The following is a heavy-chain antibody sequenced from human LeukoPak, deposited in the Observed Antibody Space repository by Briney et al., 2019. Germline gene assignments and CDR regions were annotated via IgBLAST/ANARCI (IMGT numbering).Heavy chain of an antibody. J-gene: IGHJ5*02. CDR1: GGSISSSTYY. D-gene: IGHD2-15*01. V-gene: IGHV4-39*01. CDR2: IYYTGRT. CDR3: ARFCSGRTCSGENWFDP. Sequence: SETLSLTCTVSGGSISSSTYYWGWIRQPPGKGLEWIGSIYYTGRTYHNLSLQSRLTISIDTSKNQFSLKLSSLTAADTAVYYCARFCSGRTCSGENWFDPWGQGTLVTVSS.